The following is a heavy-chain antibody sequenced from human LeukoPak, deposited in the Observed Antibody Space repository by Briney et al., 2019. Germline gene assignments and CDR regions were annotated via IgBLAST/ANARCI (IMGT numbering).Heavy chain of an antibody. CDR3: ARIVYDFWSGYYTWYFDY. CDR1: GFTFSSYW. V-gene: IGHV3-7*01. D-gene: IGHD3-3*01. Sequence: GGSLRLSCAASGFTFSSYWMSWVRQAPGKGLEWVANIKQDGSEKYYVNSVKGRFTISRDNAKNSLYLQMNSLRAEDTAVYYCARIVYDFWSGYYTWYFDYWGQGTLVTVSS. J-gene: IGHJ4*02. CDR2: IKQDGSEK.